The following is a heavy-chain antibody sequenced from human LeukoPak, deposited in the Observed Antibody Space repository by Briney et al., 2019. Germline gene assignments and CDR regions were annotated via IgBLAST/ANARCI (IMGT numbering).Heavy chain of an antibody. CDR2: IKQDGSEK. V-gene: IGHV3-7*03. CDR1: GFTFRNYW. J-gene: IGHJ4*02. Sequence: PGRSLRLSCAASGFTFRNYWMTWVRQAPGKGLEWVANIKQDGSEKNYVDSVKGRFTISRDNAKNSLFLQMNSLRAEDTAVYYCARHSNGWSEGTYWGQGTLVTVTS. CDR3: ARHSNGWSEGTY. D-gene: IGHD6-19*01.